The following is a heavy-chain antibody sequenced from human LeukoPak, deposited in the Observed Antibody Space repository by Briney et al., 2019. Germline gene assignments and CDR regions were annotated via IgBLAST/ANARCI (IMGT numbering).Heavy chain of an antibody. CDR1: GASISGSGYY. J-gene: IGHJ4*02. Sequence: SETLSLTCTVSGASISGSGYYWGWIRQPPGKGLEWIGSIYSSGSTYYNASLQSRVTISIETSKNQISLKLISVTAADTAVYYCARVKGVVTAILDYWGQGTLVTVSS. D-gene: IGHD2-21*02. CDR3: ARVKGVVTAILDY. CDR2: IYSSGST. V-gene: IGHV4-39*07.